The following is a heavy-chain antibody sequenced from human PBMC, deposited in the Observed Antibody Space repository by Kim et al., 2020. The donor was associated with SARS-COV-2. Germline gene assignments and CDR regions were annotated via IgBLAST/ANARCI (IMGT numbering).Heavy chain of an antibody. D-gene: IGHD7-27*01. V-gene: IGHV3-23*01. CDR3: ATEGLGIEGHYFDY. J-gene: IGHJ4*02. Sequence: ADSVKGRFTISRDNSKNTLYLQMNSLRAEDTAVYYCATEGLGIEGHYFDYWGQGTLVTVSS.